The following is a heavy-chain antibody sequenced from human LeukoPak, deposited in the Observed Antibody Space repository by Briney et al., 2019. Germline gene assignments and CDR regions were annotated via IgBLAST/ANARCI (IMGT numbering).Heavy chain of an antibody. D-gene: IGHD5-12*01. V-gene: IGHV1-69*05. CDR3: ARSTRSYSGYDFPAY. J-gene: IGHJ4*02. Sequence: SVMVPCKASGGTFSSYAISWVRQAPGQGLEWMGGIIPIFGTANYAQKFQGRVTITTDESTSTAYMELSSLRSEDTAVYYCARSTRSYSGYDFPAYWRQGTLVTVSS. CDR2: IIPIFGTA. CDR1: GGTFSSYA.